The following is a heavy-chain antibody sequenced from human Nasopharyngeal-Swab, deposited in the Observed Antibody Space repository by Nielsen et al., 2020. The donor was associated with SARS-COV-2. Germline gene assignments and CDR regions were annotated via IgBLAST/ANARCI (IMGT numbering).Heavy chain of an antibody. Sequence: GGSLRLSCKGSGYSFTSYWIGWVRQMPGKGLEWMGIIYPGDSDTRYSPSFQGQVTISADKSISTAYLQWSSLKVSDTAMYYCASSDIVATFDAFDIWGQGTMVTVSS. V-gene: IGHV5-51*01. J-gene: IGHJ3*02. CDR2: IYPGDSDT. D-gene: IGHD5-12*01. CDR3: ASSDIVATFDAFDI. CDR1: GYSFTSYW.